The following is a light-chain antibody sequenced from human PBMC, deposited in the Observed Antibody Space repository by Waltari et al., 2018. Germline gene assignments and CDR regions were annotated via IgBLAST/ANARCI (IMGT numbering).Light chain of an antibody. CDR3: QQYGSSPTT. CDR2: GAS. J-gene: IGKJ4*01. V-gene: IGKV3-20*01. CDR1: QSLSSSQ. Sequence: EIALTQSSGTLSLSPGDRVTLSCRASQSLSSSQLAWYQQKPGQAPRLLIYGASSRTTGIPERFSGSGSGTDFTLTISRLEPEDFAVYYCQQYGSSPTTFGGGTKVEIK.